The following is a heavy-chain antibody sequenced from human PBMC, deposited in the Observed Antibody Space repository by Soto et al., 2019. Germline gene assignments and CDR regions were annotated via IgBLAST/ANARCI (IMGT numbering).Heavy chain of an antibody. CDR3: ARTTWELGVRFDY. D-gene: IGHD1-26*01. V-gene: IGHV3-11*01. CDR1: VFPFSDFY. Sequence: GSLRLSCAASVFPFSDFYMTWIRRAPGRGLQCLSYISGRGGTIYYADSVKGRFTISRDNAKNSLDLQMDGLRGDDTGVYYCARTTWELGVRFDYWGQGALVTVSS. CDR2: ISGRGGTI. J-gene: IGHJ4*02.